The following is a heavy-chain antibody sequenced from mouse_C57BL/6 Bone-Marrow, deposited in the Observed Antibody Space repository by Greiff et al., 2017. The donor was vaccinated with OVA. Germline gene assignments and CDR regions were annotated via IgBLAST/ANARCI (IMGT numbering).Heavy chain of an antibody. V-gene: IGHV1-54*01. Sequence: QVQLQQSGAELVRPGASVKVSCKASGYAFTNYLIEWVKQRPGQGLEWIGVINPGSGGTNYHGKFKGKATLTADKSSSTAYMQLSSLTSEDSAVYFCARSGFYARAYWGQGTLVTVSA. J-gene: IGHJ3*01. D-gene: IGHD1-1*01. CDR3: ARSGFYARAY. CDR2: INPGSGGT. CDR1: GYAFTNYL.